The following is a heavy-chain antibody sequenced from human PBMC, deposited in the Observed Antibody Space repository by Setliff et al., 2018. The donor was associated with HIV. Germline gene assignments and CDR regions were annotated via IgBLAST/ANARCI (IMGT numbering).Heavy chain of an antibody. D-gene: IGHD5-12*01. J-gene: IGHJ2*01. Sequence: GGSLRLSCAASGFSFSDYAMSWVRQAPGKGLEWVSAISGSGDSTFYADSVQGRFTISRDNSKNTLYLQINSLRAEDTAVYYCARDRDTTIWYFDLWGRGTLVTVSS. CDR3: ARDRDTTIWYFDL. CDR2: ISGSGDST. CDR1: GFSFSDYA. V-gene: IGHV3-23*01.